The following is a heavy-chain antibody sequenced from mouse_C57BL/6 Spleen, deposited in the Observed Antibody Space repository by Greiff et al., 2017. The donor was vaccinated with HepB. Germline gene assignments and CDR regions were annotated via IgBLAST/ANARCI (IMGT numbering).Heavy chain of an antibody. CDR1: GYTFTSYG. V-gene: IGHV1-81*01. Sequence: VQLQQSGAELARPGASVKLSCKASGYTFTSYGISWVKQRTGQGLEWIGEIYPRSGNTYYNETFKGKATLTADKSSSHAYMELRSLTSEDSAVYFCARGDYGSSSFAYWGQGTLVTVSA. CDR3: ARGDYGSSSFAY. CDR2: IYPRSGNT. D-gene: IGHD1-1*01. J-gene: IGHJ3*01.